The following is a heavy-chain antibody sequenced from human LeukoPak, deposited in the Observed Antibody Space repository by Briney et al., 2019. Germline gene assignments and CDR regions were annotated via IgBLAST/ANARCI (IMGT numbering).Heavy chain of an antibody. D-gene: IGHD3-22*01. CDR1: GYSISSGYY. Sequence: SETLSLTCTVSGYSISSGYYWGWIRQPPGKGLEWIGSIYHSGSTYYNPSVKSRVTISVDTSKNQFSLKLSSVTAADTAVYYCARAMIVVVISRGDAFDIWGQGTMVTVSS. CDR3: ARAMIVVVISRGDAFDI. CDR2: IYHSGST. J-gene: IGHJ3*02. V-gene: IGHV4-38-2*02.